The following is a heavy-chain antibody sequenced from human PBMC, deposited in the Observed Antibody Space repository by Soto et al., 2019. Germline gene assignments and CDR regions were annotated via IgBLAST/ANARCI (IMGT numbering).Heavy chain of an antibody. J-gene: IGHJ3*02. CDR1: GGSISSGDYY. CDR3: ARGVMVVPYFDI. Sequence: PSETLSLTCTVSGGSISSGDYYWSWIRQHPGKGLEWIGYIYYSGSTYYNPSLKSRVTISIDTSKNQFSLKLSSVTAADTAVYYCARGVMVVPYFDIWGQGTMVTVSS. V-gene: IGHV4-31*03. CDR2: IYYSGST. D-gene: IGHD2-21*01.